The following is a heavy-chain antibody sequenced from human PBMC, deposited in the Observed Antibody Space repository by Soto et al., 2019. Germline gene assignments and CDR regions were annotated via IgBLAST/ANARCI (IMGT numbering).Heavy chain of an antibody. Sequence: GGSLRLSCAASGFIFSSYGMGWVRQSPGKGLEWVSAISGSGTTTYHADSVKGRFTISRDNSKNTLYLQMNSLRAEDTAVYYCAKDTATFGRFDYWGQGTLVTVSS. CDR1: GFIFSSYG. D-gene: IGHD3-3*01. V-gene: IGHV3-23*01. CDR2: ISGSGTTT. J-gene: IGHJ4*02. CDR3: AKDTATFGRFDY.